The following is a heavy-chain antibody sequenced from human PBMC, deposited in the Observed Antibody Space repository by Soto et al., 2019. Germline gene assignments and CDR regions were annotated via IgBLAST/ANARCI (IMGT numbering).Heavy chain of an antibody. D-gene: IGHD2-2*01. CDR1: GGPISISPYY. CDR3: VSSSNGACND. V-gene: IGHV4-39*01. J-gene: IGHJ4*02. CDR2: MTYGGGTA. Sequence: SETLSLTCTVSGGPISISPYYWGWIRQSPGKGLEWIGGMTYGGGTAYYNSSLKSRVTISVDTATNQFSLRLSSVTAEDTAVYYCVSSSNGACNDWGQGTVVTVSS.